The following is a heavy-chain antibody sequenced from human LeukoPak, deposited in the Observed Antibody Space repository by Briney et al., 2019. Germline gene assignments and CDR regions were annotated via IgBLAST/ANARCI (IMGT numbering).Heavy chain of an antibody. J-gene: IGHJ4*02. Sequence: SETLSLTCTVSGGSISSYYWSWIRQPPGKGLEWIGYIYYSGSTNYNPSLKSRVTISVDTSKNQFSLKLSSVTAADTAVYYCARGLSYDSNGYTFFDYWGQGTLVTVSS. D-gene: IGHD3-22*01. CDR2: IYYSGST. CDR1: GGSISSYY. V-gene: IGHV4-59*01. CDR3: ARGLSYDSNGYTFFDY.